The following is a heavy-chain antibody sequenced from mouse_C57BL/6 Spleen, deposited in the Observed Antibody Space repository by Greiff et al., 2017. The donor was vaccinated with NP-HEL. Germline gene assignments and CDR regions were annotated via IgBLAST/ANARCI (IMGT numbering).Heavy chain of an antibody. Sequence: QVHVKQSGAELVKPGASVKISCKASGYAFSSYWMNWVKQRPGKGLEWIGQIYPGDGDTNYNGKFKGKATLTADKSSSTAYMQLSSLTSEDSAVYFCARDGDGNYGYWGQGTTLTVSS. CDR1: GYAFSSYW. CDR2: IYPGDGDT. V-gene: IGHV1-80*01. D-gene: IGHD2-1*01. J-gene: IGHJ2*01. CDR3: ARDGDGNYGY.